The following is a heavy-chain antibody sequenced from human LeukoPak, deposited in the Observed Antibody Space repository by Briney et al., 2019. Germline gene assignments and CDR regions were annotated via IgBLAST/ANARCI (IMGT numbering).Heavy chain of an antibody. J-gene: IGHJ4*02. Sequence: ASVKVSCKVSGYTFTSYYMHWVRQAPGQGLEWMGIINPSGGSTSYAQKFQGRVTMTRDTSTSTVYMELSSLRSEGTAVYYCARSYYYDSSGYLVLGYWGQGTLVTVSS. CDR2: INPSGGST. CDR1: GYTFTSYY. CDR3: ARSYYYDSSGYLVLGY. D-gene: IGHD3-22*01. V-gene: IGHV1-46*01.